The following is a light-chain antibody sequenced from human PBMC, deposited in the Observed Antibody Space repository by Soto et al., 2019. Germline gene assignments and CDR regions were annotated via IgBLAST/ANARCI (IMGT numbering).Light chain of an antibody. Sequence: AIQMTQSPSSLSAFVGDRVTITCRASQAIRNDLGWYQQKPGKAPKLLIYGASSLQSGVPSRFSGSVSGTDFTLTISSLQPEDFAIYYCLQDYGYPRTFGQGTKVEI. CDR2: GAS. J-gene: IGKJ1*01. V-gene: IGKV1-6*01. CDR3: LQDYGYPRT. CDR1: QAIRND.